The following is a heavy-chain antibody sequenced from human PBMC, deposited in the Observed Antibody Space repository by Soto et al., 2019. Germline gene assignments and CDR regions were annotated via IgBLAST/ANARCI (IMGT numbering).Heavy chain of an antibody. CDR2: INHSGST. Sequence: KTSETLSLTCAVYGGSFSGYYWSWIRQPPGKGLEWIGEINHSGSTNYNPSLKSRVTISVDTSKNQFSLKLSSVTAADTAVYYCASTRPGGNSRRRSSWLPNWLDPWGQGTLVTVYS. J-gene: IGHJ5*02. D-gene: IGHD6-13*01. CDR3: ASTRPGGNSRRRSSWLPNWLDP. CDR1: GGSFSGYY. V-gene: IGHV4-34*01.